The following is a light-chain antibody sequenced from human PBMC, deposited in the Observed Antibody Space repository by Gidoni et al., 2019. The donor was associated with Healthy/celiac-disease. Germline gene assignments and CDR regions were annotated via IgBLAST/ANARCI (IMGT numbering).Light chain of an antibody. V-gene: IGKV3-11*01. CDR2: DAS. CDR1: QSVSSY. Sequence: ESVLTQSPATLSLSPGSRATLSCRASQSVSSYLAWYQQKPGQAPRLLIYDASNRATGIPARFSGSGSGTDFTLTISSLEPEDFAVYYCQQRSNWPPTVTFGQGTKVEIK. J-gene: IGKJ1*01. CDR3: QQRSNWPPTVT.